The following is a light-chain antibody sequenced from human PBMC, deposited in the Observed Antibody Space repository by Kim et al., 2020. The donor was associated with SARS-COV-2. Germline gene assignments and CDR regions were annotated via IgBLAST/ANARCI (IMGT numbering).Light chain of an antibody. CDR3: SSYTSSSTWV. J-gene: IGLJ3*02. CDR2: DVS. Sequence: QSALTQPASVSGSPGQSITISCTGTSSDVGGYNYVSWYQQHPGKAPKLMIYDVSKRPSGVSNRFSGSKSGNTASLTISGLQAEDEADYYCSSYTSSSTWVFGAGPKLTVL. CDR1: SSDVGGYNY. V-gene: IGLV2-14*01.